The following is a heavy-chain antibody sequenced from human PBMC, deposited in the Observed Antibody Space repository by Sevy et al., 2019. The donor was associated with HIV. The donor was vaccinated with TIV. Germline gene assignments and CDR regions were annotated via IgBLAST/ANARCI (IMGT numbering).Heavy chain of an antibody. Sequence: ASVKVSCKASGYTFTNNGIIWVRQAPGQGLEWMGWINTYNGHTNYVQKFQGRVTMTTDTSTNTAYMELRSLRSDDTAVYYSAREDGGLEDVWGQGTTVTVSS. J-gene: IGHJ6*02. D-gene: IGHD3-16*01. CDR1: GYTFTNNG. CDR2: INTYNGHT. CDR3: AREDGGLEDV. V-gene: IGHV1-18*01.